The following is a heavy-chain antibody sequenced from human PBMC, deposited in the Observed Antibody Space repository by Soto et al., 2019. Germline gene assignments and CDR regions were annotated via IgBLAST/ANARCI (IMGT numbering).Heavy chain of an antibody. V-gene: IGHV3-23*01. CDR3: ATRVARWGSGNYYYGMDV. J-gene: IGHJ6*02. D-gene: IGHD3-10*01. CDR2: ISGSGGST. Sequence: EVQLLESGGGLVQPGGSLRLSCAASGFTFSSYAMSWVRQAPGKGLEWVSAISGSGGSTYYADYGKGRFTISRDNSKNTRYLQTRSLRAEDTAVYYCATRVARWGSGNYYYGMDVWGHGTTVTFSS. CDR1: GFTFSSYA.